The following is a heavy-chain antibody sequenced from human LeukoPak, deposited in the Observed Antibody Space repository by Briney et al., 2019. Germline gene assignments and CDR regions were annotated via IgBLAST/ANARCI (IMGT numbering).Heavy chain of an antibody. Sequence: GASLQISCKGSTGLFTGYWIGWVRQLPGKGLEWMGIIYPGDSDTRYSPSFQGQVTISADKSISTAYLQWSSLKASDTAMYYCARHPSSYDSSGYSSGFDYWGQGTLVTVSS. D-gene: IGHD3-22*01. CDR2: IYPGDSDT. V-gene: IGHV5-51*01. CDR1: TGLFTGYW. J-gene: IGHJ4*02. CDR3: ARHPSSYDSSGYSSGFDY.